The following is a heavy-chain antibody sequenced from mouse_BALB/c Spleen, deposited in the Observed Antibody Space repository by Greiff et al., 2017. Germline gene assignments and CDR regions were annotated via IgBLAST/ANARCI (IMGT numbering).Heavy chain of an antibody. CDR1: GYSFTGYY. Sequence: LVKTGASVKISCKASGYSFTGYYMHWVKQSHGKSLEWIGYISCYNGATSYNQKFKGKATFTVDTSSSTAYMQFNSLTSEDSAVYYCARRDYGSSSYFDYWGQGTTLTVSS. CDR3: ARRDYGSSSYFDY. J-gene: IGHJ2*01. CDR2: ISCYNGAT. V-gene: IGHV1S34*01. D-gene: IGHD1-1*01.